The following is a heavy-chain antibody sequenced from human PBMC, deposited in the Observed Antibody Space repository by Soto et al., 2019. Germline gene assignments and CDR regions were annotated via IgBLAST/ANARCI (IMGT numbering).Heavy chain of an antibody. V-gene: IGHV4-61*01. CDR1: GGSVSSETHF. D-gene: IGHD3-3*01. Sequence: DTLSRTGRVPGGSVSSETHFGTWVRQPPGKGLEWIGYVYRTWLTNSNPALTSRVTLSADRSKNQSSRTLRSVTAADTAVYYYVREDMSGTYYFDYWGPGIQVTVYS. J-gene: IGHJ4*02. CDR2: VYRTWLT. CDR3: VREDMSGTYYFDY.